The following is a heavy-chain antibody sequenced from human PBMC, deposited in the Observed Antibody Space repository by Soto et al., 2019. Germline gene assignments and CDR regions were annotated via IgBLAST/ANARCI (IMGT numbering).Heavy chain of an antibody. J-gene: IGHJ4*02. CDR2: IYSSGNT. V-gene: IGHV4-4*07. Sequence: QVQLQESGPGLVEPSETLSLTCTVSGGYINSFYWNWIRQPAGKGLEWIGRIYSSGNTNYNPSLKSRVTMSVDASKNQFSLKLSSVTAADTAVYYCARARGWDTSSWFYSNYWGQGTLVTVSS. D-gene: IGHD6-13*01. CDR1: GGYINSFY. CDR3: ARARGWDTSSWFYSNY.